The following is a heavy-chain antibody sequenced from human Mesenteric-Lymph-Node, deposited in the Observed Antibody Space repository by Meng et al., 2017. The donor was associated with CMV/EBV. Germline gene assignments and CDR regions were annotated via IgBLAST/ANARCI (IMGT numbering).Heavy chain of an antibody. D-gene: IGHD5-12*01. CDR3: TKGGGGNVRGYFSAYQYNDMDV. Sequence: GESLKISCAVSEFSFNTYWMSWVRQAPGKGLEWLANIKQDGSETYYVDSVKGRFTISRDNTINSLYLQLNNLRVEDTAVYYCTKGGGGNVRGYFSAYQYNDMDVWGQGTTVTVSS. CDR2: IKQDGSET. V-gene: IGHV3-7*01. CDR1: EFSFNTYW. J-gene: IGHJ6*02.